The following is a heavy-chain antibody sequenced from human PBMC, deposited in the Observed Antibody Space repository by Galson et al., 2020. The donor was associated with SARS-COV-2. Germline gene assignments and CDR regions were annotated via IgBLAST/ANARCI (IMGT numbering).Heavy chain of an antibody. Sequence: SETLSLTCTVSGYSISSGYYWGWIRQPPGKGLAWIGSIYHSGSTYYNPSLKSRVTISVDTSKNQFSLKLSSVTAADTAVYYCARSLLRFLGEYYFDYWGQGTLVTVSS. CDR1: GYSISSGYY. CDR2: IYHSGST. J-gene: IGHJ4*02. CDR3: ARSLLRFLGEYYFDY. V-gene: IGHV4-38-2*02. D-gene: IGHD3-3*01.